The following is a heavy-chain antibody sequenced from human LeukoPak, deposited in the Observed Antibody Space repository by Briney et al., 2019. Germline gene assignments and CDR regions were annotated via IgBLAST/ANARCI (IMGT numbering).Heavy chain of an antibody. CDR1: GFTFSSYW. D-gene: IGHD6-19*01. CDR2: IKQDGSEK. V-gene: IGHV3-7*01. J-gene: IGHJ4*02. CDR3: AREVAVAGTDY. Sequence: GGSLRLSCAASGFTFSSYWMSWVRQAPGRGLEWVANIKQDGSEKYYVDSVKGRFTISRDNAKNSLYLQMSSLRAEDTAVYYCAREVAVAGTDYWGQGTLVTVFS.